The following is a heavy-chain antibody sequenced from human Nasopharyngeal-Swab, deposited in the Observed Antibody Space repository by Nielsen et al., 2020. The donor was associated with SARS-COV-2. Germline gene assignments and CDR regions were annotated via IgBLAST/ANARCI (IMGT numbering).Heavy chain of an antibody. CDR3: AKDWGLTMIVVAYDAFDM. CDR1: GFAFSNYC. J-gene: IGHJ3*02. V-gene: IGHV3-30*18. D-gene: IGHD3-22*01. Sequence: GGSLRLSWAASGFAFSNYCMHWVRQAPGEGLEWVAVISYEGSNKYYTDSVKGRFTISRDNSKNTLYLQMNSLRADDTAVYYCAKDWGLTMIVVAYDAFDMWGHGTLVTVSS. CDR2: ISYEGSNK.